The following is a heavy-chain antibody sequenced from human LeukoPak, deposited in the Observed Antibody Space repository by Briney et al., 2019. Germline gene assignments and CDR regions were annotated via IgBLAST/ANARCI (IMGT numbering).Heavy chain of an antibody. CDR1: GGSISSYY. CDR3: AKIGAYYDILTGYFKGWFDP. Sequence: SETLSLTCTVSGGSISSYYWSWIRQPPGKGLEWIGYIYYSGSTNYNPSLKSRVTISVDTSKNQFSLKLSSVTAAYTSVYYCAKIGAYYDILTGYFKGWFDPWGQGTLVPVSS. J-gene: IGHJ5*02. CDR2: IYYSGST. D-gene: IGHD3-9*01. V-gene: IGHV4-59*08.